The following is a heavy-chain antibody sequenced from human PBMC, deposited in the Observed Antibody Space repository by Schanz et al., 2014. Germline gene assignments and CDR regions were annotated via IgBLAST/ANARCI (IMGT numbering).Heavy chain of an antibody. V-gene: IGHV3-20*04. J-gene: IGHJ4*02. CDR2: INWNGGDT. CDR3: ARDSGSSSWYPSDY. Sequence: EVLLLESGGRVERPGGSLRLSCAASGFIFDDYGMSWVRQVPGKGLEWVSGINWNGGDTSYADSVKGRFIISRDNAKNSLYLEMNSLRAGDTALYYCARDSGSSSWYPSDYWGQGTLVTVSS. D-gene: IGHD6-13*01. CDR1: GFIFDDYG.